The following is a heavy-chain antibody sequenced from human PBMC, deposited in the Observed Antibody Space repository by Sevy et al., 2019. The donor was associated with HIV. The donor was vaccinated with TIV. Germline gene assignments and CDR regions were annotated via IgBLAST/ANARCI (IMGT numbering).Heavy chain of an antibody. CDR3: ASLPYSSGWFNFDY. J-gene: IGHJ4*02. CDR2: IYYSGST. CDR1: GGSISSSSYY. V-gene: IGHV4-39*01. D-gene: IGHD6-19*01. Sequence: SETLSLTCTVSGGSISSSSYYWGWIRQPPGKGLEWIGSIYYSGSTYYNPSLKSRVTIYVDTSKNQFSLKLSSVTAADTAVYYCASLPYSSGWFNFDYWGQGTLVTVSS.